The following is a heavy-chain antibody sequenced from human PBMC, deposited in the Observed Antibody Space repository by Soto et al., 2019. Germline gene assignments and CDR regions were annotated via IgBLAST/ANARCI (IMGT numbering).Heavy chain of an antibody. J-gene: IGHJ4*02. CDR3: ARYDFGSGNDYNIDY. CDR2: IHHSGST. V-gene: IGHV4-4*02. CDR1: GDSISSMNW. D-gene: IGHD3-10*01. Sequence: VQLQESGPGLLKPSGTLSLTCACSGDSISSMNWWSWVRQPPGKGLEWIGEIHHSGSTNYNPSLKIRVNISVEQSKKQFALQLSSVTAAETAVYYCARYDFGSGNDYNIDYWGQGILVTVSS.